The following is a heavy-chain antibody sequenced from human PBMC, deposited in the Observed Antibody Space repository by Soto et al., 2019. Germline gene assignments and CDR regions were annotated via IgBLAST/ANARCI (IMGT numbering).Heavy chain of an antibody. D-gene: IGHD2-2*02. J-gene: IGHJ6*02. CDR1: GGTFSSYA. CDR2: ITPIFGTA. Sequence: SVKVSCKASGGTFSSYAISWVRQAPGQGLEWMGGITPIFGTANYAQKFQGRVTITADESTSTAYMELSSLRSEDTAVYYCAREVGYCSSTSCYNAGRYYYYYGMDVWGQGTTVTVS. V-gene: IGHV1-69*13. CDR3: AREVGYCSSTSCYNAGRYYYYYGMDV.